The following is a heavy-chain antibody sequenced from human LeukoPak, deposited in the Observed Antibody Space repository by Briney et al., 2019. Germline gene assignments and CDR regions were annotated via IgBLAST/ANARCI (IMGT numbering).Heavy chain of an antibody. CDR3: ASSGSYRFDY. Sequence: GGSLRLSCAASGFTFSSYSMNWVRQAPGKGLEWVSHITASGTAMFYADSVKGRFTISRDNANNSLYLQMNSLRDEDTAVYYCASSGSYRFDYWGQGTLVTVSS. CDR2: ITASGTAM. CDR1: GFTFSSYS. V-gene: IGHV3-48*02. J-gene: IGHJ4*02. D-gene: IGHD1-26*01.